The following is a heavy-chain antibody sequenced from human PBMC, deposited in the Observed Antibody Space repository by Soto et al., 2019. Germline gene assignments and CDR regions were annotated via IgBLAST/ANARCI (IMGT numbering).Heavy chain of an antibody. J-gene: IGHJ4*02. CDR1: GGSISSSSYY. Sequence: QLQLQESGPGLVKPSETLSLTCTVSGGSISSSSYYWGWIRQPPGKGQEWIGRIYYRGSTYYNPSLKSRVTISVDTSKNQFTLKLSSVTAADTAVYYCARKPYGSGSIWCEGTLVSVS. CDR3: ARKPYGSGSI. V-gene: IGHV4-39*01. D-gene: IGHD3-10*01. CDR2: IYYRGST.